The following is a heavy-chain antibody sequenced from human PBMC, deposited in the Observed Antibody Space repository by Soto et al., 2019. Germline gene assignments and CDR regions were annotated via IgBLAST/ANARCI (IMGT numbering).Heavy chain of an antibody. D-gene: IGHD3-10*01. Sequence: GGSLRLSXQASGFNFRMYEMHWVRKAPGKGLEWVSYISSSGLTTYYADFAEGRFTISRDNAKDSLYLHLNSLRVGDTAAYYCARYGTRGDWWGLGTQVTVSS. J-gene: IGHJ5*01. CDR2: ISSSGLTT. CDR1: GFNFRMYE. V-gene: IGHV3-48*03. CDR3: ARYGTRGDW.